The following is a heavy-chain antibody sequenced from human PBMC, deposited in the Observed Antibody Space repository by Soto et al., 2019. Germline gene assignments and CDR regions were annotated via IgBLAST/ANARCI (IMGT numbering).Heavy chain of an antibody. J-gene: IGHJ3*02. CDR2: IIIASGQT. CDR3: AAELYGGGRCCSFNI. CDR1: GFTFSNSA. V-gene: IGHV1-58*01. Sequence: SVKEYYKTYGFTFSNSAVQWVRQARGQRLEWIGWIIIASGQTNYAQNLQERITITRDMSTSTAYMELSSLRSEDTAIYYCAAELYGGGRCCSFNIWGQVTMVTVSS. D-gene: IGHD2-21*02.